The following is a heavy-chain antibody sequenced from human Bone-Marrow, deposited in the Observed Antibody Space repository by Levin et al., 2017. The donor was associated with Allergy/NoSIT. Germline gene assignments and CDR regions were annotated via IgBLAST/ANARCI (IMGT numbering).Heavy chain of an antibody. CDR2: ISSSSSAK. D-gene: IGHD3-3*01. J-gene: IGHJ3*02. Sequence: AGGSLRLSCAASGFTFNIYSMNWVRQAPGKGLEWVSYISSSSSAKSYADSVRGRFTISRDNAKNSLYLQMSSLRDEDTAVYYCARQEDDFWRGEFDDGFDIWGQGTMVTVSS. V-gene: IGHV3-48*02. CDR3: ARQEDDFWRGEFDDGFDI. CDR1: GFTFNIYS.